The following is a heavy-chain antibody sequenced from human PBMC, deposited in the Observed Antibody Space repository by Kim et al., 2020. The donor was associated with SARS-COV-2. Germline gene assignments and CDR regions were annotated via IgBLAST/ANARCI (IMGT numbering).Heavy chain of an antibody. CDR1: GGSFSGYY. J-gene: IGHJ3*02. CDR2: IDHSGST. Sequence: SETLSLTCAVFGGSFSGYYWSWIRQPPGKGLEWIGEIDHSGSTNCNPSLKSRVTISVDTSKNQFSLRLSSVTAADTAVYYCASYRLRLSAFDIWDQGTMVTVSS. V-gene: IGHV4-34*01. D-gene: IGHD3-16*01. CDR3: ASYRLRLSAFDI.